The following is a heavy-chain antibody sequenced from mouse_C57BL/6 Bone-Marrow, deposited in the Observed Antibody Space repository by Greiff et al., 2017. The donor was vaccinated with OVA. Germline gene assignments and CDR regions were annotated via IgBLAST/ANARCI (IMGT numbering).Heavy chain of an antibody. V-gene: IGHV14-2*01. D-gene: IGHD2-12*01. J-gene: IGHJ4*01. Sequence: EVQLQQSGAELVKPGASVKLSCTASGFNIKDYYMHWVKQRTEQGLEWIGRIDPEDGVSKYAPKFPGKATITADTSSNAAYLQLSSLTSEDTAVYYCARYSVYAMDYWGQGTSVTVSS. CDR1: GFNIKDYY. CDR2: IDPEDGVS. CDR3: ARYSVYAMDY.